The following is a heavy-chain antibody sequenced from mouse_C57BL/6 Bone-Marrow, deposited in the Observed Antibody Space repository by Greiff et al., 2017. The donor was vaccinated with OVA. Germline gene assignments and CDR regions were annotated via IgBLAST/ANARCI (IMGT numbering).Heavy chain of an antibody. Sequence: QVQLQQPGAELVMPGASVKLSCKASGYTFTSYWMHWVKQRPGQGLEWIGEIDPSDSYTNYNQKFKGKSTLTVDKSSSTAYMQLSRLTSEDSAVYYCARDDSNYDYYAMDYWGQGTSVTVSS. V-gene: IGHV1-69*01. CDR3: ARDDSNYDYYAMDY. CDR1: GYTFTSYW. J-gene: IGHJ4*01. CDR2: IDPSDSYT. D-gene: IGHD2-5*01.